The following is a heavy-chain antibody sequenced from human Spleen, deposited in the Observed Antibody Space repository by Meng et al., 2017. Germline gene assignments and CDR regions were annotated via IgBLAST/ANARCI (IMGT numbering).Heavy chain of an antibody. Sequence: GESLKISCAASGFTFSNYWMTWVRQAPGKGLEWVANIKQDGSAKYYVGSVRGRFTISRDNAKNSLYLQMNNLRADDTALYYCATSSAAAGNDWGQGTLVTVSS. D-gene: IGHD6-13*01. J-gene: IGHJ4*02. CDR2: IKQDGSAK. CDR1: GFTFSNYW. V-gene: IGHV3-7*01. CDR3: ATSSAAAGND.